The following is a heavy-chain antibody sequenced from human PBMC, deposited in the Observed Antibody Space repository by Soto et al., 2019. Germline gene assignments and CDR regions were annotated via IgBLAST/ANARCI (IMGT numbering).Heavy chain of an antibody. V-gene: IGHV3-7*01. J-gene: IGHJ5*02. CDR2: IKQDGGEE. CDR1: GFIFSDYS. Sequence: GGSLRLSCAASGFIFSDYSMSWVRQSPGKGLEGVANIKQDGGEEDYVDSVKGRLTISRDNAKNSLYLQMNSLRAEDTAVYYCARERVRYNWNYFPGRFDPWGQGTLVTVSS. D-gene: IGHD1-7*01. CDR3: ARERVRYNWNYFPGRFDP.